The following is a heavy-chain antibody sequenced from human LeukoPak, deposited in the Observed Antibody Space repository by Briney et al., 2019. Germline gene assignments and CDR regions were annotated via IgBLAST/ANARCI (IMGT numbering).Heavy chain of an antibody. CDR3: AKEIQFGELYYYYYGMDV. Sequence: GGSLRLSCAASGFTFSSYGMHWVRQAPGKGLEWVAVISYDGSNKYYADSVKGRFTISRDNSKNTLYLQMNSLRAEDTAVYYCAKEIQFGELYYYYYGMDVWGKGTTVTVSS. J-gene: IGHJ6*04. CDR1: GFTFSSYG. V-gene: IGHV3-30*18. D-gene: IGHD3-10*01. CDR2: ISYDGSNK.